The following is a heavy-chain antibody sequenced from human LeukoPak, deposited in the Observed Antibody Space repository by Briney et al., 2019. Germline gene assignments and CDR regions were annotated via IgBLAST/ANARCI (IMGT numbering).Heavy chain of an antibody. V-gene: IGHV4-34*01. D-gene: IGHD4-4*01. CDR3: ARGVPWDSNYEN. J-gene: IGHJ4*02. Sequence: SETLSLTCAVYGGSFSGYYWSWIRQPPGKGLEWIGEINHSGSTNYSPSLKSRVTISVDTSKNQFSLKLSSVTAADTAVYYCARGVPWDSNYENWGQGTLVTVSS. CDR1: GGSFSGYY. CDR2: INHSGST.